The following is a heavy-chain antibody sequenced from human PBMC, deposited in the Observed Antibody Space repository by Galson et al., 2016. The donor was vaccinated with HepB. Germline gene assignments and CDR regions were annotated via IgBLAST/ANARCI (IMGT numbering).Heavy chain of an antibody. Sequence: ETLSLTCGVSGGSVTSGNWWSWVRQPPGKGLEWIGEIYQSGATHYNPSLKSGVSISMDTSENQLSLRLEFVTAAATAVYYCARHTSVSGTRGFDIWGQGTMVVVSS. CDR3: ARHTSVSGTRGFDI. J-gene: IGHJ3*02. D-gene: IGHD1-7*01. CDR1: GGSVTSGNW. CDR2: IYQSGAT. V-gene: IGHV4-4*02.